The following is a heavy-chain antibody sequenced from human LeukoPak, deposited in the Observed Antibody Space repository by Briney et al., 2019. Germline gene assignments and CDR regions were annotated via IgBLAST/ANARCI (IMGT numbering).Heavy chain of an antibody. CDR2: ISAYNGNT. CDR3: ARDRNYYGSGSSFRDFDY. Sequence: ASVKLSCKASGYTFTSYGISWVRQAPGQGLEWMGWISAYNGNTNYAQKLQGRVTMTTDTSTSTAYMELRSLRSDDTAVYYCARDRNYYGSGSSFRDFDYWGQGTLVTVSS. D-gene: IGHD3-10*01. V-gene: IGHV1-18*01. CDR1: GYTFTSYG. J-gene: IGHJ4*02.